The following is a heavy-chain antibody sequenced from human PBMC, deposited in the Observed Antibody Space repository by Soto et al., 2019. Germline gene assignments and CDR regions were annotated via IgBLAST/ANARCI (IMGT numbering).Heavy chain of an antibody. CDR2: ISGSGGYT. D-gene: IGHD3-10*01. J-gene: IGHJ4*02. CDR1: GLTFSSYA. Sequence: EVQLLESGGDLVQPGGSLRLSWAASGLTFSSYAMSWVRQAPGKGLGWVAVISGSGGYTDYADSVKGRFTITRDNSKNTLYLQMNSLRAEDTALYYCAKRFRGVLLNPEVDWGQGTLVTVSS. CDR3: AKRFRGVLLNPEVD. V-gene: IGHV3-23*01.